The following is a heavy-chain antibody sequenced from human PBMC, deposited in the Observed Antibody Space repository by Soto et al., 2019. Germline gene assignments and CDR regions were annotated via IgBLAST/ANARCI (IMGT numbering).Heavy chain of an antibody. CDR3: SRYHKQWLAFYF. Sequence: PGESLRLSCAASGFTFSSYAMHWVRQAPGKGLEWVAVISYDGSNKYYADSVKGRFTISRDNSKNTLYLQMNSLRAEDTAVYYFSRYHKQWLAFYFCGQRTLVPGSS. CDR1: GFTFSSYA. J-gene: IGHJ4*02. CDR2: ISYDGSNK. D-gene: IGHD6-19*01. V-gene: IGHV3-30-3*01.